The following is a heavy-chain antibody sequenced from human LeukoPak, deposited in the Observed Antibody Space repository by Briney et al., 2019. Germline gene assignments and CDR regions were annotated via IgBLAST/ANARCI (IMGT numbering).Heavy chain of an antibody. D-gene: IGHD3-3*01. CDR2: VFASGTS. Sequence: SETLSLTCSVSGARLTNPTYYQWSWFRQPPGKALEFIGKVFASGTSTLTSSLKSRVTMSLDTSKNEFSLRLTSVTAEDSAVYFCARFKSGGFYYFDSWGQGALVIVSS. CDR3: ARFKSGGFYYFDS. V-gene: IGHV4-61*01. CDR1: GARLTNPTYY. J-gene: IGHJ4*02.